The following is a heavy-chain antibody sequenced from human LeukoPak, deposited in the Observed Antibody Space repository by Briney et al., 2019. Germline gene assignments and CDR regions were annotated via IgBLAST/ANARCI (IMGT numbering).Heavy chain of an antibody. Sequence: GGSLRLSCAASGFTFSSYAMSWVRQAPGKGLEWVSAISGSGGSTYYADSVKGRFTISRDNSKNTLYLQINSLKTEDTGVYYCTTDPRFWGQGTLVTVPS. V-gene: IGHV3-23*01. CDR3: TTDPRF. J-gene: IGHJ4*02. CDR2: ISGSGGST. CDR1: GFTFSSYA.